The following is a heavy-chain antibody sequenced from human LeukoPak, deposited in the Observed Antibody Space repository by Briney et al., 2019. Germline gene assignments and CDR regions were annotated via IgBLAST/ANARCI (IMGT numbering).Heavy chain of an antibody. V-gene: IGHV3-30*18. CDR1: GFTFSSYG. CDR3: AKGGYYYDSSGEEPYYFDY. J-gene: IGHJ4*02. D-gene: IGHD3-22*01. Sequence: PGGSLRLSCAASGFTFSSYGMHWVRQAPGKGLEWVAVISYDGSNKYYADSVKGRFTISRDNSKNTLSLQMNSLRAEDTAVYYCAKGGYYYDSSGEEPYYFDYWGQGTLVTVSS. CDR2: ISYDGSNK.